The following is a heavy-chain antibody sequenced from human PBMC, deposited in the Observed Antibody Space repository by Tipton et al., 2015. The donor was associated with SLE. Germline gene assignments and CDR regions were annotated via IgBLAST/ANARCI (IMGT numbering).Heavy chain of an antibody. V-gene: IGHV3-7*01. J-gene: IGHJ4*02. CDR3: AKGFDDSGFFLDF. CDR2: IKQDGSEK. D-gene: IGHD3-22*01. Sequence: SLRLSCAGSGLSLSIYWMTWVRQAPGKGLEWVASIKQDGSEKYHVDSVEGRFTISRDNSKNTVYLQMSTLRPDDTALYYCAKGFDDSGFFLDFWGQGTLVTVSS. CDR1: GLSLSIYW.